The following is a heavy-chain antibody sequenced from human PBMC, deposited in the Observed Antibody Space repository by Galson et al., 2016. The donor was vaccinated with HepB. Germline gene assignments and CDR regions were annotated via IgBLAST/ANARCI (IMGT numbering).Heavy chain of an antibody. D-gene: IGHD3-3*01. J-gene: IGHJ4*02. CDR2: IYSGGDT. CDR1: GLSVSQNY. V-gene: IGHV3-53*01. Sequence: SLRLSCAASGLSVSQNYMSWVRQAPGKGLEWVSVIYSGGDTYYAESVKGRFTISRDNSKDTVYLQMNSLGAEDTAVYYCARENYDLWSGYYFGGFDYWGQGSLVTFSS. CDR3: ARENYDLWSGYYFGGFDY.